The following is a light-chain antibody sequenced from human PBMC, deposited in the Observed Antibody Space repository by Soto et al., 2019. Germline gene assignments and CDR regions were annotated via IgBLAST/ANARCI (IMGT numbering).Light chain of an antibody. CDR3: LLYYGGQLGV. J-gene: IGLJ2*01. CDR2: STK. Sequence: QTVVTQEPSLTVSPGGTVTLTCASSTGAVTSGYYPNWFQQKPGQAPRALIYSTKNKYSWTTARFSGSLLGGKAALTLSGVQPEDEADYYCLLYYGGQLGVFGGGTKLTVL. V-gene: IGLV7-43*01. CDR1: TGAVTSGYY.